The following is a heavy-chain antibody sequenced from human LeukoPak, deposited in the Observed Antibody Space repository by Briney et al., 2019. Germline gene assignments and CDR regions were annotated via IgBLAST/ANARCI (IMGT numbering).Heavy chain of an antibody. CDR3: ARGAYCSGGRCPGAFDI. V-gene: IGHV3-33*01. Sequence: GGSLRLSCAASGFTFSTYAIYWVRQAPGKGLEWVTVIWYDGSNKYYADSVKGRFTISRDNSKKTLYLQMNSLRADDTAVYYCARGAYCSGGRCPGAFDIWGQGTMVTVSS. D-gene: IGHD2-15*01. J-gene: IGHJ3*02. CDR2: IWYDGSNK. CDR1: GFTFSTYA.